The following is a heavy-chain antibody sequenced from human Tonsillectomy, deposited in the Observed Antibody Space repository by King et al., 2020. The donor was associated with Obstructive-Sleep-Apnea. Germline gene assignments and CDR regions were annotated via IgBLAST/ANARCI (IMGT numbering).Heavy chain of an antibody. D-gene: IGHD5-12*01. CDR1: GFTFSRYA. V-gene: IGHV3-23*04. Sequence: VQLVESGGGLVQPGGSLRLSCAASGFTFSRYAMSWVRQAPGRGLDWVSAISRRGSSTYYADSVKGRFTISRANSKNTLYLQMNSLRAEDTAVYYCAKVMLSEWLRLSPGDYWGQGTLVTVSS. CDR3: AKVMLSEWLRLSPGDY. J-gene: IGHJ4*02. CDR2: ISRRGSST.